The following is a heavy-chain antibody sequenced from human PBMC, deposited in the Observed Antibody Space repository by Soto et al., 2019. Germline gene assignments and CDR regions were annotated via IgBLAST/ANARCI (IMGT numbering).Heavy chain of an antibody. CDR2: IYYSGST. D-gene: IGHD3-3*01. V-gene: IGHV4-30-4*01. CDR1: GGSISSGDYY. J-gene: IGHJ5*02. CDR3: ARAGYDYDFWSDNWFDP. Sequence: SETLSLTCTVSGGSISSGDYYWSWIRQPPGKGLEWIGYIYYSGSTYYNPSLKSRVTISVDTSKNQFSLKPSSVTAADTAVYYCARAGYDYDFWSDNWFDPWGQGTLVTVSS.